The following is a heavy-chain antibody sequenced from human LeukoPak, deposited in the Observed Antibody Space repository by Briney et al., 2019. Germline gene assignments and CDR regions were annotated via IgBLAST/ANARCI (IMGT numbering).Heavy chain of an antibody. CDR2: IYYSGST. Sequence: SETLSLTCTVSGVSISSYYWSWIRQPPGKGLEWIGYIYYSGSTNYNPSLKSRVTISVDTSKNHFSLKLSSVTAADTAVYYCARGTYPDGSWGQGTMVTVSS. CDR1: GVSISSYY. V-gene: IGHV4-59*01. J-gene: IGHJ3*01. CDR3: ARGTYPDGS. D-gene: IGHD5-24*01.